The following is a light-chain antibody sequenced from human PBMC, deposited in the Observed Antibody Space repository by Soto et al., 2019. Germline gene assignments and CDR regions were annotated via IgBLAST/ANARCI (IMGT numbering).Light chain of an antibody. J-gene: IGLJ2*01. Sequence: QSVLTQSPSASASLGASVKLTCTLSSGHSSHAIAWHQQQPEKGPRYLMKLNSDGSHSKGDGIPDRFSGSSSGAERYLTISSLQSEDEADYYCQTWGTGIRVFGGGPKLTVL. V-gene: IGLV4-69*01. CDR2: LNSDGSH. CDR3: QTWGTGIRV. CDR1: SGHSSHA.